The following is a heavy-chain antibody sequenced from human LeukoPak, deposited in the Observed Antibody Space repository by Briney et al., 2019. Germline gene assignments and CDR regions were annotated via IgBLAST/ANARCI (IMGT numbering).Heavy chain of an antibody. V-gene: IGHV4-38-2*02. J-gene: IGHJ4*02. CDR3: ARGWSIAARFPFDY. Sequence: SETLSLTCNVSGYSISSGYDWGWIRQPPGKGLEWIGSIYHSGSTYYNPSLKSRVTISVDTSKNQFSLKLSSVTAADTAVYYCARGWSIAARFPFDYWGQGTLVTVSS. D-gene: IGHD6-6*01. CDR2: IYHSGST. CDR1: GYSISSGYD.